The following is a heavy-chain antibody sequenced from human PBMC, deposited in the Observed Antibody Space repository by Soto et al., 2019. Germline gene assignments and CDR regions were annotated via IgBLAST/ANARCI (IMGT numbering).Heavy chain of an antibody. Sequence: QVQLVQSGAEVKKPGSSVKVSCKASGGTFSTSAISWVRQAPVQGLEWVGGIMPVFATPDYAQKFQGRVTIAADDSTTTAYLELTSLRTDDTAVYYCARDKDRQQLGGNYYYILDVWGQGTAITVSS. D-gene: IGHD3-3*02. CDR1: GGTFSTSA. CDR3: ARDKDRQQLGGNYYYILDV. J-gene: IGHJ6*02. CDR2: IMPVFATP. V-gene: IGHV1-69*12.